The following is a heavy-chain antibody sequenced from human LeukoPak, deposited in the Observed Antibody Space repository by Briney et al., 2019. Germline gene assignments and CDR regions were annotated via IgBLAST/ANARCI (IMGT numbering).Heavy chain of an antibody. CDR1: GFTLSSNY. D-gene: IGHD6-13*01. V-gene: IGHV3-53*01. CDR2: IYSGGST. Sequence: GGSLRLSCAASGFTLSSNYTSWVRQAPGKGLEWVSVIYSGGSTYYADSMKGRFTISRDTSKNMLYLQMNSLRAEDTAVYYCARRLYSSSWSSFDYWGQGTLVTVSS. CDR3: ARRLYSSSWSSFDY. J-gene: IGHJ4*02.